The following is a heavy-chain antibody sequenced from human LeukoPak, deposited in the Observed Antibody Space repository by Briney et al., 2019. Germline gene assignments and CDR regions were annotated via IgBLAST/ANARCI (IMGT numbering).Heavy chain of an antibody. Sequence: QPGGSLRLSCAASGFTFSSYAMSWVRQAPGKGLEWVSAISGSGGSTYYADSVKGRFTISRDNSKNTLYLQMNSLRAEDTAVYYCAKDIRGPRRLEWEPWGTFDYWGQGTLVTVSS. CDR3: AKDIRGPRRLEWEPWGTFDY. V-gene: IGHV3-23*01. D-gene: IGHD1-26*01. J-gene: IGHJ4*02. CDR1: GFTFSSYA. CDR2: ISGSGGST.